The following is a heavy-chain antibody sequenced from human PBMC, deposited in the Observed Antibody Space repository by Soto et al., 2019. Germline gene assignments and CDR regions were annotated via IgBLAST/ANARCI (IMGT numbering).Heavy chain of an antibody. D-gene: IGHD6-13*01. CDR2: ISAYNGNT. CDR1: GYTFTSYG. CDR3: ARETSIAAADY. V-gene: IGHV1-18*01. Sequence: QVQLLQSGAEVKKPGASVKVSCKASGYTFTSYGISWVRQAPGQGLEWMGWISAYNGNTNYAQKLQGRVTMTTDTSTNPGSMELRSLRSDDTAVYYCARETSIAAADYWGHGPLVTVSS. J-gene: IGHJ4*01.